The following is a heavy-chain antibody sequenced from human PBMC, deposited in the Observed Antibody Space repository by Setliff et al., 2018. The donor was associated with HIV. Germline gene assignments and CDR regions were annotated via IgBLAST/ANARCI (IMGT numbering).Heavy chain of an antibody. CDR1: GGSISSTY. CDR3: ARGQPQGGGTYWSAFDI. V-gene: IGHV4-59*01. Sequence: SETLSLTCTVSGGSISSTYWSWIRQPPGKGLEWIGYIYYTGTTDYSPSSKSRVTISLDTSKTQFSLKLNSVTAADTAVYYCARGQPQGGGTYWSAFDIWGQGTRVTVSS. J-gene: IGHJ3*02. CDR2: IYYTGTT. D-gene: IGHD1-26*01.